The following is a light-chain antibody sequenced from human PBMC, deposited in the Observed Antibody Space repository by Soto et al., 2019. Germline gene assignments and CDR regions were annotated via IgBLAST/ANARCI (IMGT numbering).Light chain of an antibody. Sequence: EIAMTQSPATLSVSPGERATLSCRASQSISTELAWYQQIPAQPPRLLIYSASTRATGVPARFTGSGSGSEFTLTISGLQSEDFAIYYCRQGQSWPLTFGQGTRLEI. CDR3: RQGQSWPLT. V-gene: IGKV3-15*01. CDR2: SAS. J-gene: IGKJ2*01. CDR1: QSISTE.